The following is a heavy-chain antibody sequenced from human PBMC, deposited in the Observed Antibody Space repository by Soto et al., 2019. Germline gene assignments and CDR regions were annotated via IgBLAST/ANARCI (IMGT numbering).Heavy chain of an antibody. CDR1: GYTFTSYG. J-gene: IGHJ6*02. D-gene: IGHD3-9*01. CDR2: ISAYNGNI. CDR3: ARDEYYDILTGYYYYGMDV. V-gene: IGHV1-18*01. Sequence: QVQLVQSGAEVKKPGASVKVSCKASGYTFTSYGISWVRQAPGQGLEWMGWISAYNGNINYAQKLQGRVTMTTDTSTSTAYMELRSLRSDDTAVYYCARDEYYDILTGYYYYGMDVWGQGTTVTVSS.